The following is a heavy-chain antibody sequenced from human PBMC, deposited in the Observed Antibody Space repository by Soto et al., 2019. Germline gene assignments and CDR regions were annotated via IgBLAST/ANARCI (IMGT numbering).Heavy chain of an antibody. J-gene: IGHJ3*01. CDR2: IYSGGST. D-gene: IGHD3-22*01. CDR1: GFTFSSND. V-gene: IGHV3-53*01. CDR3: ATRPLLPGAP. Sequence: EVQLVESGGGLIQPGGSLRLSCAASGFTFSSNDMNWVRQAPGKGLEWVSLIYSGGSTYYADSVKVRFTIARDNSKNTLYLQMSSLRSEDTAVYYCATRPLLPGAPWGQGTMVTVPS.